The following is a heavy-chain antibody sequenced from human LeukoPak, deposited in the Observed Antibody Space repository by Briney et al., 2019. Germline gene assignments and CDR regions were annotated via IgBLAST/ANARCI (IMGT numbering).Heavy chain of an antibody. V-gene: IGHV4-59*01. Sequence: SETLSLTCTVSGGSISSYYWSWIRQPPGKGLEWIGYINYSGSTNYTPSLKSRVTISLDTSKNQFSLKLSSVTAADTAVYYCARDYYGSGSYPFDYWGQGTLVTVSS. CDR1: GGSISSYY. D-gene: IGHD3-10*01. CDR2: INYSGST. CDR3: ARDYYGSGSYPFDY. J-gene: IGHJ4*02.